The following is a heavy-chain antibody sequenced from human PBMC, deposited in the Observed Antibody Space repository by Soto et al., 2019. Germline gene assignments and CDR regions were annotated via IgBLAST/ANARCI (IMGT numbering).Heavy chain of an antibody. Sequence: PSETLSLTCTVSGGSISSGCYYWSWIRQHPGKGLEWIGYIYYTGSTYYNPSLKSRVTISVDTSKNQFSLKLSSVTAADTAVYYCATLYMVRGVRTFDYWGQGTLVTVSS. CDR3: ATLYMVRGVRTFDY. CDR1: GGSISSGCYY. CDR2: IYYTGST. D-gene: IGHD3-10*01. V-gene: IGHV4-31*03. J-gene: IGHJ4*02.